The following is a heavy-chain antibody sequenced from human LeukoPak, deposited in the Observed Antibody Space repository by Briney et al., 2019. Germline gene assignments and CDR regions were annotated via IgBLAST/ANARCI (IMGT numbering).Heavy chain of an antibody. CDR1: GYSISSGYY. J-gene: IGHJ5*02. CDR3: ARSLVANIVDWFDP. Sequence: SETLSLTCAVCGYSISSGYYWGWIRQPPGKGLEWIGSIYHSGSTYYNPSLKSRVTISVDTSKNQFSLELSSVTAADTAVYYCARSLVANIVDWFDPWGQGTLVTVSS. V-gene: IGHV4-38-2*01. CDR2: IYHSGST. D-gene: IGHD2-21*01.